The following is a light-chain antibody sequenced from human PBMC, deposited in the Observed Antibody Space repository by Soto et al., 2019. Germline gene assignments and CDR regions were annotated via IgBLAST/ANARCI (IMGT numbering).Light chain of an antibody. V-gene: IGKV1-9*01. CDR2: ATS. Sequence: IPFTHSPSFLSASVIYRVTITCRASQDIANYLAWYQQKPGKAPKFLIYATSTFQSGVPSRFSGGGSGTEFTLTISSLQPEDFATYYCQQVNSYPLTFGGGTKVDIK. CDR3: QQVNSYPLT. J-gene: IGKJ4*01. CDR1: QDIANY.